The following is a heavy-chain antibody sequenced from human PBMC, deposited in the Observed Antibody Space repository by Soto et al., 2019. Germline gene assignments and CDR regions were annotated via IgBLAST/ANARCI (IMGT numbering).Heavy chain of an antibody. J-gene: IGHJ6*02. V-gene: IGHV3-64D*06. CDR3: VSCSSTSCYFYYYGMDV. CDR2: ISSNGGST. CDR1: GFTFSSYA. Sequence: GGSLRLSCSASGFTFSSYAMHWVRQAPGKGLEYVSAISSNGGSTYYADSVKGRFTISRDNSKNTLYLQMSSLRAEDTAVYYCVSCSSTSCYFYYYGMDVWGQRTTVTVSS. D-gene: IGHD2-2*01.